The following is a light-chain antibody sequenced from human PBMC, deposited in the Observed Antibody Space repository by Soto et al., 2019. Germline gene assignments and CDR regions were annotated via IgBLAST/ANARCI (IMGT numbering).Light chain of an antibody. J-gene: IGLJ2*01. Sequence: QSALTQPASVSGSPGQSITISCTGTTSDVGRYDYVSWYQQHPGKAPKLVIFEVTRRPSESSNRFSASKSGNTASLTISGLQAEEEADYYCSSYRNRGTLIFGGGTKLTVL. CDR2: EVT. V-gene: IGLV2-14*01. CDR1: TSDVGRYDY. CDR3: SSYRNRGTLI.